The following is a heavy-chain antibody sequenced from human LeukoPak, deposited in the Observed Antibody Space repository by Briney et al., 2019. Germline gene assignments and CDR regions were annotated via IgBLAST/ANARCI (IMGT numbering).Heavy chain of an antibody. CDR3: GRLREEGYSYGSIDY. CDR2: IYYSGST. D-gene: IGHD5-18*01. V-gene: IGHV4-39*01. CDR1: GGSISSSYYY. J-gene: IGHJ4*02. Sequence: SETLSLTCTVSGGSISSSYYYWGWIRQPPGKGLEWIGSIYYSGSTDYNPTLKSRVTISVDTSKKQLSLKLRSVTAADTAVYYCGRLREEGYSYGSIDYWGQGTLVTVSS.